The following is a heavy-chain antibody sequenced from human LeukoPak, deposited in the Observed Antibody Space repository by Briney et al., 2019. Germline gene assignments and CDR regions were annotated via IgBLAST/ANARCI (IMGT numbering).Heavy chain of an antibody. CDR2: IKQDGSEK. CDR3: ARDYTGGWNDY. CDR1: GFTFSSYW. J-gene: IGHJ4*02. V-gene: IGHV3-7*01. Sequence: GGSLRLSCAASGFTFSSYWMSWVRQAPGKGLEWVANIKQDGSEKNYVDSVKGRFTIPRDNAKNSLYLQMNSLRAEDTAVYYCARDYTGGWNDYWGQGTLVIVSS. D-gene: IGHD7-27*01.